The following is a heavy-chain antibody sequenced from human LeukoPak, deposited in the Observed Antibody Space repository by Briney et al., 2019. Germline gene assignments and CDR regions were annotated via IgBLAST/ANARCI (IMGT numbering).Heavy chain of an antibody. Sequence: SETLSLTCTVSGGSISSSSYYWGWIRQPPGKGLEWIGSIYHSGSTYYNPSLKSRVTISVDTSKNQFSLKLSSVTAADTAVYYCARVWRYSYDYWGQGTLVTVSS. CDR2: IYHSGST. V-gene: IGHV4-39*07. CDR3: ARVWRYSYDY. J-gene: IGHJ4*02. CDR1: GGSISSSSYY. D-gene: IGHD5-18*01.